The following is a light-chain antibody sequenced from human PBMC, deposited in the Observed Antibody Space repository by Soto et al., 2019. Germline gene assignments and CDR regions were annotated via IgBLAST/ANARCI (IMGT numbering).Light chain of an antibody. CDR3: MQGTHWPIT. CDR2: KVS. Sequence: DVVMTQSPLSLPVTLGQPASISCRSSQSLVYSDGDTYLSWFQQRPGQSPRRLVYKVSNRDSGAPARFSGSGSGTDFALKISRVEAEDVGVYYCMQGTHWPITFGQGTRLEIK. CDR1: QSLVYSDGDTY. V-gene: IGKV2-30*01. J-gene: IGKJ5*01.